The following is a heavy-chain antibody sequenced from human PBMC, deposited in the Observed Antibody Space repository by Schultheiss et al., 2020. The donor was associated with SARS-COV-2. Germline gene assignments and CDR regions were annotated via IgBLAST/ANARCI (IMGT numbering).Heavy chain of an antibody. D-gene: IGHD6-19*01. V-gene: IGHV4-59*08. CDR2: IYYSGST. J-gene: IGHJ4*02. CDR1: GGSISSYY. Sequence: GSLRLSCTVSGGSISSYYWSWIRQPPGKGLEWIGYIYYSGSTNYNPSLKSRVTISVDTSKNQFSLKLSSVTAADTAVYYCARQRYSSGWTDYWGQGTLVTVSS. CDR3: ARQRYSSGWTDY.